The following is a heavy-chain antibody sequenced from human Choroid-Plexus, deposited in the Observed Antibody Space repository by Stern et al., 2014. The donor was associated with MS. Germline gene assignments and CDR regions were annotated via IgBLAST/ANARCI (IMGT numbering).Heavy chain of an antibody. Sequence: VQLEESGGGVVQPGRPLRLSCVASGFTFGSCAMHLVRQAPGKGLEWVGGVSHDGSYKYYADSVKGRFTISRDNSQNTLYMQMSSLRPEDTAVYYCAKDRQYLTYFFDHWGQGSLVTVSS. CDR1: GFTFGSCA. D-gene: IGHD2/OR15-2a*01. CDR3: AKDRQYLTYFFDH. CDR2: VSHDGSYK. J-gene: IGHJ5*02. V-gene: IGHV3-30*18.